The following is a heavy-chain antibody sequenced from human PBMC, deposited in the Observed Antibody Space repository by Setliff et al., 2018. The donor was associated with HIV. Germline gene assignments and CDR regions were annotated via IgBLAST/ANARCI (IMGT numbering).Heavy chain of an antibody. J-gene: IGHJ4*02. CDR1: GFTFSNNW. CDR2: IKQDGSVK. Sequence: GGSLRLSCAASGFTFSNNWMAWVRLAPGKGLEWVANIKQDGSVKNYVDSVRGRFTISRDNAENSLYLQMNSLRVDDTAVYYCARGRVLEWLLNHWGQGTRVTVSS. V-gene: IGHV3-7*04. CDR3: ARGRVLEWLLNH. D-gene: IGHD3-3*01.